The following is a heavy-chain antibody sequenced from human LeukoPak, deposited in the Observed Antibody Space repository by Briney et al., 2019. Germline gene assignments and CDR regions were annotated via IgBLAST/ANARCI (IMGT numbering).Heavy chain of an antibody. Sequence: SETLSLTCTVSGYSISSGYYWGWIRQPPGKGLEWIGSIYHSGSTYYNPSLKSRVTISLDTSKNQFSLKLGSVTAADTAVYYCARGRRIVVVLGATRTHRDYYMDVWGKGTTVTVSS. J-gene: IGHJ6*03. CDR2: IYHSGST. D-gene: IGHD2-15*01. CDR3: ARGRRIVVVLGATRTHRDYYMDV. V-gene: IGHV4-38-2*02. CDR1: GYSISSGYY.